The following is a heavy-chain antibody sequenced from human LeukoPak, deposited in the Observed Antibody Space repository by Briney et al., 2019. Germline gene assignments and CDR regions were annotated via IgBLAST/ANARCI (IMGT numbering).Heavy chain of an antibody. D-gene: IGHD2-2*01. CDR2: INHSGST. CDR1: GGSFSGYY. V-gene: IGHV4-34*01. CDR3: ARAGLRYCSSTSCLEYYYYYMDV. Sequence: SETLSLTCAVYGGSFSGYYWSWIRQPPGKGLEWIGEINHSGSTNYNPSLKSRVTISVDTSKNQFSLKLSSVTAAGTAVYYCARAGLRYCSSTSCLEYYYYYMDVWGKGTTVTVSS. J-gene: IGHJ6*03.